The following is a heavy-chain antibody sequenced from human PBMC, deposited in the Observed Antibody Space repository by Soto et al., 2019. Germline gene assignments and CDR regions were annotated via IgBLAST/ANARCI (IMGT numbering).Heavy chain of an antibody. Sequence: ASVKVSCKASGYTFTGYYMHWVGQAPGQGLEWMGWINPNSGGTNYAQKFQGRVTMTRDTSISTAYMELSRLRSDDTAVYYCARVNPYYDFWSGYPPPFYVIDVRSHWTTV. V-gene: IGHV1-2*02. J-gene: IGHJ6*02. CDR1: GYTFTGYY. CDR3: ARVNPYYDFWSGYPPPFYVIDV. CDR2: INPNSGGT. D-gene: IGHD3-3*01.